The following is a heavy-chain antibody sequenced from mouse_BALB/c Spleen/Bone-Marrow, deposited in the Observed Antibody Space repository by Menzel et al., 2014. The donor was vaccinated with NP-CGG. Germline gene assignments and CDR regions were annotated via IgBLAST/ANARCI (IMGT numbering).Heavy chain of an antibody. V-gene: IGHV7-3*02. D-gene: IGHD2-1*01. Sequence: EVKLVESGGGLVQPGGSLILSCATSGFTFTDYYMSWVRQPPGKALEWLGFIRNKANGYTTEYSASVKGRFTISRDNSQSILNLQMNPLRAEDSATYYCARSLYPRAMDYWGQGTSVTVSS. CDR3: ARSLYPRAMDY. J-gene: IGHJ4*01. CDR2: IRNKANGYTT. CDR1: GFTFTDYY.